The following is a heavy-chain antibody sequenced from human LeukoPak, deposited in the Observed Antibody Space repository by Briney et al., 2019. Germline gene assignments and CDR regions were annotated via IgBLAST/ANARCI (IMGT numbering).Heavy chain of an antibody. D-gene: IGHD5-18*01. CDR2: INHSGST. CDR3: ARDGGYSYAFDAFDI. J-gene: IGHJ3*02. CDR1: GGSFSGYY. V-gene: IGHV4-34*01. Sequence: SETLSLTCAVYGGSFSGYYWSWIRQPPGKGLEWIGEINHSGSTNYNPSLKSRVTISVDTSKNQFSLKLSSVTAADTAVYYCARDGGYSYAFDAFDIWGQGTMVTVSS.